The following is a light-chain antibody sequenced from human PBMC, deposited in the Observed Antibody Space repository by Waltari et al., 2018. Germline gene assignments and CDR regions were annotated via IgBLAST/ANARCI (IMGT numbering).Light chain of an antibody. CDR1: QSFSSNNKNY. CDR3: QQYYSKT. V-gene: IGKV4-1*01. J-gene: IGKJ1*01. Sequence: IVLTQSPDSLAVYLGDRATISCESSQSFSSNNKNYLAWYQQRPRQPPKLLISWASTRQSGVPDRFSGSGSGTHFTLTISSLQAEDVAVYFCQQYYSKTFGQGTKVEIK. CDR2: WAS.